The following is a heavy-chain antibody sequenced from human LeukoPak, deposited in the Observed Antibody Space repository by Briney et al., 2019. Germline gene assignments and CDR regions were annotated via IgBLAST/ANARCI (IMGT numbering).Heavy chain of an antibody. CDR3: ARGSNEYYYGSGSRDAFDI. CDR2: ISSTSSYI. D-gene: IGHD3-10*01. V-gene: IGHV3-21*01. CDR1: GFTFSSYS. J-gene: IGHJ3*02. Sequence: GRSLRLSCAASGFTFSSYSMNWVRQAPGRGLEWVSSISSTSSYIYYADSVKGRFTISRDNAKNSLYLQMNSLRAEDTAVYYCARGSNEYYYGSGSRDAFDIWGQGTMVTVSS.